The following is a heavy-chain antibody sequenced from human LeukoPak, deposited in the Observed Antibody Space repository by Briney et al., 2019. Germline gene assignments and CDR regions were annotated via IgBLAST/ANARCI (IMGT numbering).Heavy chain of an antibody. Sequence: SETLSLTCTVSGGSISSYYRSWIRQPPGKGLEWIGYIYYSGSTNYNPSLKSRVTISVDTSKNQFSLKLSSVTAADTAVYYCARDRVAGPTNWFDPWGQGTLVTVSS. CDR1: GGSISSYY. V-gene: IGHV4-59*01. CDR3: ARDRVAGPTNWFDP. J-gene: IGHJ5*02. D-gene: IGHD6-19*01. CDR2: IYYSGST.